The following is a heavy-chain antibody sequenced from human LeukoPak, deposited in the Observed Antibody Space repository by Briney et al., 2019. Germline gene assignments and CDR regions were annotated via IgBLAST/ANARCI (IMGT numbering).Heavy chain of an antibody. D-gene: IGHD2-21*02. J-gene: IGHJ4*02. Sequence: GGSLRLSCAASGFTFTDYNMNWVRQAPGKGLEWVSSISSSSTYIYYADSVKGRFTISRDNSKNTLYLQMSSLRVEDTAVYYCAKRDRPCSGDCSAPYYFDYWGQGTLVTVSS. CDR3: AKRDRPCSGDCSAPYYFDY. CDR2: ISSSSTYI. CDR1: GFTFTDYN. V-gene: IGHV3-21*04.